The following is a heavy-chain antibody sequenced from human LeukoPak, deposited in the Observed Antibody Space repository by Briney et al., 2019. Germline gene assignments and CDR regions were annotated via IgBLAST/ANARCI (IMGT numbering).Heavy chain of an antibody. CDR1: GFTFSSYA. CDR3: AKGYYEHIWGSYRSDVFDM. D-gene: IGHD3-16*02. Sequence: GGSLRLSCAASGFTFSSYAMSWVRQAPGKGLEWVSAISGSGGSTYYADSVKGRFTISRDNSKNTLYLQMNSLRAEDTALYYCAKGYYEHIWGSYRSDVFDMWGQGTMVTVSS. J-gene: IGHJ3*02. CDR2: ISGSGGST. V-gene: IGHV3-23*01.